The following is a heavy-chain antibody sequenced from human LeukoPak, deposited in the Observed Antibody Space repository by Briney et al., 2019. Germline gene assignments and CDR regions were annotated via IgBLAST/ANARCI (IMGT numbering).Heavy chain of an antibody. Sequence: GGSLRLSCEASGFTFSSYAMSLVSHAPGKRLVCVSAISGSGGSTYYAECVKGRFTISRDNSKNTLYLQMNSLRAEDPAVYYCAKDASYYDFWSGYSRVYYYYYYMDVWGKGTTVTVSS. CDR3: AKDASYYDFWSGYSRVYYYYYYMDV. CDR2: ISGSGGST. V-gene: IGHV3-23*01. CDR1: GFTFSSYA. J-gene: IGHJ6*03. D-gene: IGHD3-3*01.